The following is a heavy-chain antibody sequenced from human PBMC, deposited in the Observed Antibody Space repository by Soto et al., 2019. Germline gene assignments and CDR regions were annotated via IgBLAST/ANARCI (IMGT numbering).Heavy chain of an antibody. CDR3: AKDGCSGGSCYSDYYYYYMDV. CDR1: GFTFSSYW. CDR2: ISGNGGST. D-gene: IGHD2-15*01. Sequence: GGSLRLCCAASGFTFSSYWMHWVRQAPGKGLVWVSAISGNGGSTYYADSMKGRFTISRDNSKNTLYLQMNSLRAEDTAVYYCAKDGCSGGSCYSDYYYYYMDVWGKGTTVTVSS. J-gene: IGHJ6*03. V-gene: IGHV3-23*01.